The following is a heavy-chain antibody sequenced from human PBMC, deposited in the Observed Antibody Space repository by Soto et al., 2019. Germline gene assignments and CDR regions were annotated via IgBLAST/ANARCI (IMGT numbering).Heavy chain of an antibody. CDR1: CYTFTNSG. D-gene: IGHD3-22*01. J-gene: IGHJ6*02. V-gene: IGHV1-18*01. CDR3: AREDYYDSSGYLPVRYYFGMDV. Sequence: SVKVSFKASCYTFTNSGISWVRQAPGQGLEWMGWIGAYNGHTKYAQKLQGRVTMTTDTSTSTAYMELRSLKSDDTAVYYCAREDYYDSSGYLPVRYYFGMDVWGQGTTVTV. CDR2: IGAYNGHT.